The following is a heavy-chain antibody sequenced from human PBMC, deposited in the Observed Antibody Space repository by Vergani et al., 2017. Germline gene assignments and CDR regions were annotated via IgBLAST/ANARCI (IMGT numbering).Heavy chain of an antibody. Sequence: QVQLVQSGAEVGKPGASVKISCKASGYTFTAYYIHWVRQAPEQGLEWVGVISPDGFSTFYAQKFQGRVTITRDTSTSTVYVEVTSLRSDDTAVYYCAREPPLTGFFDYWGHGTTITVSS. J-gene: IGHJ4*03. V-gene: IGHV1-46*03. CDR1: GYTFTAYY. D-gene: IGHD3-9*01. CDR2: ISPDGFST. CDR3: AREPPLTGFFDY.